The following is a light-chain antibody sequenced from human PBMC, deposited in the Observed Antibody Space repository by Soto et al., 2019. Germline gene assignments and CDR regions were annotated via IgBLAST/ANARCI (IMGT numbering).Light chain of an antibody. V-gene: IGKV3D-15*01. J-gene: IGKJ4*01. CDR3: QQYDNWQVT. Sequence: EIVMTQSPATLSVSPGERVSFSCRASQSIRSNLAWYQHKPGQAPRLLISDASAGATGIPARFSGSGSGTEFTLTSNSLQSEDFAVYYCQQYDNWQVTFGGGTKVDIK. CDR2: DAS. CDR1: QSIRSN.